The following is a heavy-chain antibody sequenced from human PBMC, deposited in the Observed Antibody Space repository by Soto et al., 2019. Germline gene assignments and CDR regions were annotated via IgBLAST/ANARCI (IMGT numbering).Heavy chain of an antibody. D-gene: IGHD2-2*01. V-gene: IGHV5-51*01. Sequence: GESLKISCKVSGYRFTSYWIGWVRQMPGKGLEWMGIIYPGDSDTRYSPSFQGQVTISADKSINTAYLQWSSLKASDTAMYYCARGHCSGTSCPIEYYFDYGGQGALVTGSS. J-gene: IGHJ4*02. CDR1: GYRFTSYW. CDR3: ARGHCSGTSCPIEYYFDY. CDR2: IYPGDSDT.